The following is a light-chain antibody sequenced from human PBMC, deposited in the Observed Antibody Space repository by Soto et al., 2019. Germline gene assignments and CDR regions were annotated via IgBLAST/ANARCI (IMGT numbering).Light chain of an antibody. CDR3: QQYNTYGLT. CDR2: GSS. Sequence: EIVLTQSPGTLSLSPGERATLSCRGSQTISSSYLAWYLQKPGQAPRLLIYGSSTRATGIPDRFSGSGSDTEFTFTISRLQPDDSATYYCQQYNTYGLTFGGGTKVDIK. CDR1: QTISSSY. V-gene: IGKV3-20*01. J-gene: IGKJ4*02.